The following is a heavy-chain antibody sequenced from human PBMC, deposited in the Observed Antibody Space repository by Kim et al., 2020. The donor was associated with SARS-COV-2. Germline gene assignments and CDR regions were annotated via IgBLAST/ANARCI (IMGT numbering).Heavy chain of an antibody. D-gene: IGHD3-10*01. Sequence: GGSLRLSCAASGFTFDDYAMHWVRQAPGKGLEWVSGISWNSGSIGYADSVKGRFTISRDNAKNSLYLQMNSLRAEDTALYYCAKDTTYYYGSGSYFSMDVWGQGTTVTVSS. CDR2: ISWNSGSI. J-gene: IGHJ6*02. CDR1: GFTFDDYA. V-gene: IGHV3-9*01. CDR3: AKDTTYYYGSGSYFSMDV.